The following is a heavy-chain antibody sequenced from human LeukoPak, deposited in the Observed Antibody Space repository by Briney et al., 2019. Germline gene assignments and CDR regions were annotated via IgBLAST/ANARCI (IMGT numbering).Heavy chain of an antibody. V-gene: IGHV1-2*02. J-gene: IGHJ4*02. CDR3: ARDVIDDYGDY. CDR2: INPNSGVT. Sequence: ASVKVSCKASGYTFTSYGISWVRQAPGQGLEWMGSINPNSGVTNYTQKFQGRVTMTRDTSISTAYMELSRLRSDDTAVYYCARDVIDDYGDYWGQGTLVIVSS. CDR1: GYTFTSYG. D-gene: IGHD2/OR15-2a*01.